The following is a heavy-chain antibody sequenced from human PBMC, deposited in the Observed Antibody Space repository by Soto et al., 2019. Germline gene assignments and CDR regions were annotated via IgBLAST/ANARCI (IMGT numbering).Heavy chain of an antibody. V-gene: IGHV4-59*12. CDR1: GGSISSYY. Sequence: PSETLSLTCTVSGGSISSYYWSWIRQPPGKGLERIGYIYYTGTTTYNPSIKSRVTISVDTSKNQFSLNLTSVTAADTAVYYCARSEGRYWGQGTRVTVSS. CDR2: IYYTGTT. CDR3: ARSEGRY. J-gene: IGHJ4*02.